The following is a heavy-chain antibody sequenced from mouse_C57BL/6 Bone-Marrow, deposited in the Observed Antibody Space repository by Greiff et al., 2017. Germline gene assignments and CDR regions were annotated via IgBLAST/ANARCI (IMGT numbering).Heavy chain of an antibody. Sequence: VQLQQSGPELVKPGASVKISCKASGYTFTDYYMNWVKQSHGKSLEWIGDINPNNGGTSYNQKFKGKATLTVDKSSSTAYMELRSLTSEDSAVYYCASPIYYYGSSYDYYAMDYWGQGTSVTVSS. J-gene: IGHJ4*01. V-gene: IGHV1-26*01. CDR2: INPNNGGT. CDR3: ASPIYYYGSSYDYYAMDY. CDR1: GYTFTDYY. D-gene: IGHD1-1*01.